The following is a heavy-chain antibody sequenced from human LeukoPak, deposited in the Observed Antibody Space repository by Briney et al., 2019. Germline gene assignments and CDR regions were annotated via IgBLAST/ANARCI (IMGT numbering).Heavy chain of an antibody. CDR2: IYPGDSDT. CDR1: GYSFTSYW. J-gene: IGHJ5*02. D-gene: IGHD3-10*01. V-gene: IGHV5-51*01. CDR3: ARLPYGSGPRGWFDP. Sequence: GESLKISCEGSGYSFTSYWIGWVRQMPGKGLEWMGIIYPGDSDTRYSPSFQGQVTISADKSISTAYLQWSSLKASDTAMYYCARLPYGSGPRGWFDPWGQGTLVTVSS.